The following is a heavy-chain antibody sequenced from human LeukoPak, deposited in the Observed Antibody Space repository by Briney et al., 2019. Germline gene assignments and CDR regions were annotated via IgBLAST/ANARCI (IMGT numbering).Heavy chain of an antibody. CDR2: INHSGST. D-gene: IGHD6-6*01. V-gene: IGHV4-34*01. CDR3: ARLRLAARRGFDY. J-gene: IGHJ4*02. Sequence: SETLSLTFAVYGGSFSGYYWSWIRQPPGKGLEWIGEINHSGSTNYNPSLKSRVTISVDTSKNQFSLKLSSVTAADTAVYYCARLRLAARRGFDYWGQGTLVTVSS. CDR1: GGSFSGYY.